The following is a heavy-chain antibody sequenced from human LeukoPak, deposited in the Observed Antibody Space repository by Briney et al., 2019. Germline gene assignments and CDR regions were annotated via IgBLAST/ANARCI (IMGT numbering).Heavy chain of an antibody. V-gene: IGHV1-69*01. D-gene: IGHD1-26*01. Sequence: SVKVSCKASGGTFSSYAISWVRQAPGQGLEWMGGIIPIFGTANYAQKFQGRVTITADESTSTAYMELSSLRSEDTAVYYCARVRGSYYGGGSDYWGQGTLVTVSS. CDR3: ARVRGSYYGGGSDY. CDR1: GGTFSSYA. CDR2: IIPIFGTA. J-gene: IGHJ4*02.